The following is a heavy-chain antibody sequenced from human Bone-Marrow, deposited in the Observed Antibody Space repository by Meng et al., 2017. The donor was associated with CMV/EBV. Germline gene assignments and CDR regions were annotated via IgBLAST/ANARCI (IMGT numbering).Heavy chain of an antibody. J-gene: IGHJ4*02. D-gene: IGHD5-24*01. CDR3: ARAQTDGYSSFDY. CDR2: IYSGGYT. CDR1: GFTVSNNY. V-gene: IGHV3-53*01. Sequence: GGSLTLSCAASGFTVSNNYMSWVRQAPGKGLEWVSVIYSGGYTYYADSVKGRFTISRDNSKNTLYLQMNCLRAEDTAVYYGARAQTDGYSSFDYWGQGTLVTVSS.